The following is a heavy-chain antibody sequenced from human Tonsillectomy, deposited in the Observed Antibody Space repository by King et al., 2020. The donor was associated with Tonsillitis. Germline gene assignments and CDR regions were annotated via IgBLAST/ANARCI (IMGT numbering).Heavy chain of an antibody. CDR1: GFTFSSYS. D-gene: IGHD6-6*01. Sequence: VQLVESGGGLVQPGGSLRLSCAASGFTFSSYSMNWVRQAPGKGLEWVSYISISSRTIYYADSVKGRFTISRDNAKNSLYLQMNSLRAEDTAVYYCAREAYSSSSIIDYWGQGTLVTVSS. CDR2: ISISSRTI. V-gene: IGHV3-48*04. J-gene: IGHJ4*02. CDR3: AREAYSSSSIIDY.